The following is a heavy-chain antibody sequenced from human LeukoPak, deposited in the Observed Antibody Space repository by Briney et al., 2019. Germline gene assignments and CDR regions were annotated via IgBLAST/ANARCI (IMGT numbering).Heavy chain of an antibody. CDR1: GYTFTSYG. CDR2: INPSGGST. CDR3: ARDVAAAGYYYMDV. J-gene: IGHJ6*03. Sequence: ASVKVSCKASGYTFTSYGISWVRQAPGQGLEWMGIINPSGGSTSYAQKFQGRVTMTRDMSTSTVYMELSSLRSEDTAVYYCARDVAAAGYYYMDVWGKGTTVTVSS. D-gene: IGHD6-13*01. V-gene: IGHV1-46*01.